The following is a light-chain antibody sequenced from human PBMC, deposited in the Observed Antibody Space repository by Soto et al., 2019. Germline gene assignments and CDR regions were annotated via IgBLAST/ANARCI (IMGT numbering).Light chain of an antibody. CDR3: TSYAGTYSFFYV. J-gene: IGLJ1*01. CDR2: EVS. V-gene: IGLV2-8*01. Sequence: QSALTQPPSASGSPGQSVTISCPGTSSDVGAYNYVSWYQQLPGKAPKLIIYEVSKRPSGVPDRFSGSKSGNTASLTVSGLQAEDEADYYCTSYAGTYSFFYVFGTGTKVT. CDR1: SSDVGAYNY.